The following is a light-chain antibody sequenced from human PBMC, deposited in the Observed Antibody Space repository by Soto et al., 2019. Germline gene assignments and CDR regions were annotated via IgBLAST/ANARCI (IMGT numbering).Light chain of an antibody. CDR3: QQYDNKPPIT. CDR1: QSVSSN. V-gene: IGKV3-15*01. Sequence: EIVMTQSPATLSVSPGERATLSCRASQSVSSNLAWYQQKPGQAPRLLIYSTSTRATGIPDRFSVSGSVTEFTLTISSLQSEDFAVYHCQQYDNKPPITFGQGTRLEIK. J-gene: IGKJ5*01. CDR2: STS.